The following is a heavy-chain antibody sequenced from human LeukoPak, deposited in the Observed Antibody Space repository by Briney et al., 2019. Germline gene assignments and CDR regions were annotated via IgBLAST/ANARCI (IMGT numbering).Heavy chain of an antibody. CDR3: ARAPHYDPPID. CDR2: IYNGGGST. Sequence: GGSLRLSCAASGFTVSSNYMSWVRQAPGKGLEWVSIIYNGGGSTYYADSVKGRFTISRDNSKNTLHLQMNSLRAEDTAVYYCARAPHYDPPIDWGQGSLVTVSS. D-gene: IGHD3-3*01. CDR1: GFTVSSNY. J-gene: IGHJ4*02. V-gene: IGHV3-53*01.